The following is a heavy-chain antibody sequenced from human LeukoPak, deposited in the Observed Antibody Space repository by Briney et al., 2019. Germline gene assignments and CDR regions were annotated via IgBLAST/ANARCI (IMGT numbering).Heavy chain of an antibody. J-gene: IGHJ4*02. D-gene: IGHD2-2*01. V-gene: IGHV3-21*01. CDR3: ARDSGYCSSTGCYVHYFDY. Sequence: PGGSLRLSCAASGFTFNSYSMNWVRQTPGKGLEWFSSISSSSGYINYADSVKGRFTVSRDNAKNSLYLQMNSLRAEDTAVYYCARDSGYCSSTGCYVHYFDYWGQGTLVTVSS. CDR2: ISSSSGYI. CDR1: GFTFNSYS.